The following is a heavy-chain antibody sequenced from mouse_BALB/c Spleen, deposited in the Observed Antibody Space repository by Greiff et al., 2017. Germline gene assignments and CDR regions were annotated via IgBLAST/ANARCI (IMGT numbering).Heavy chain of an antibody. Sequence: LKESGAELVKPGASVKLSCTASGFNIKDTYMHWVKQRPEQGLEWIGRIDPANGNTKYDPKFQGKATITADTSSNTAYLQLSSLTSEDTAVYYCARSTPIYYDYGYFDYWGQGTTLTVSS. CDR3: ARSTPIYYDYGYFDY. CDR1: GFNIKDTY. CDR2: IDPANGNT. D-gene: IGHD2-4*01. V-gene: IGHV14-3*02. J-gene: IGHJ2*01.